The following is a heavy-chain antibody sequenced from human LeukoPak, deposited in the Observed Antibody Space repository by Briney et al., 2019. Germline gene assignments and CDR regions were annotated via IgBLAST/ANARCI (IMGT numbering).Heavy chain of an antibody. CDR3: ERLGGDTYYFGSASYPNWYFDL. Sequence: GESLKISCQASGYTFTTYWIGWVRHMPGKVLECMGIIYPDDSDTTYSPSFQGHVTTSADKYFSPAYLQWSSLQASDPAIYYCERLGGDTYYFGSASYPNWYFDLWGRGPLVSVSS. D-gene: IGHD3-10*01. CDR2: IYPDDSDT. CDR1: GYTFTTYW. J-gene: IGHJ2*01. V-gene: IGHV5-51*01.